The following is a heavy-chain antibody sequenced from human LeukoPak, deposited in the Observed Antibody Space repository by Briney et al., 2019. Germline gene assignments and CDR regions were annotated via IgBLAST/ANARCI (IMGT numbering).Heavy chain of an antibody. Sequence: PGGSLRLSCAASGFTFSSYGMHWVRQAPGKGLEWVAVISYDGSNKYYADSVKGRFTISRDNSKNTLYLQMNSLKAEDTAVYYCAKDSFDWLFENFDYWGQGTLVTVSS. CDR2: ISYDGSNK. D-gene: IGHD3-9*01. CDR3: AKDSFDWLFENFDY. J-gene: IGHJ4*02. CDR1: GFTFSSYG. V-gene: IGHV3-30*18.